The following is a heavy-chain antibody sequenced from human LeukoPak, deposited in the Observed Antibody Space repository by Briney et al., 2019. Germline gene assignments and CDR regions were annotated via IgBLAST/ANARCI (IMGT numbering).Heavy chain of an antibody. V-gene: IGHV3-74*01. Sequence: PGGSLRLSCAASGFTFSSYWMHWVRQAPGKGLVWVSHINIDGSTTSYVDSGKGRFTISRDNAKNTLYLQMNSLRAEDTAVYYCARYGSSWNHDAFDIWGQGTMVTVSS. CDR2: INIDGSTT. D-gene: IGHD6-13*01. CDR1: GFTFSSYW. CDR3: ARYGSSWNHDAFDI. J-gene: IGHJ3*02.